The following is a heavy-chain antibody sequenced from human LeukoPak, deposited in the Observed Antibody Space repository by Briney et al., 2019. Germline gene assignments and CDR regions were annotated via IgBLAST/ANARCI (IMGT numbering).Heavy chain of an antibody. CDR1: GFTFTTYA. CDR3: AKESRESRLANYFYDSSRFANIDY. CDR2: ISDDGGAT. V-gene: IGHV3-23*01. J-gene: IGHJ4*02. Sequence: GGSLRLSCAASGFTFTTYAMSWVRQAPGKGLGWVATISDDGGATSYTDSVKGRFTISRDNSKNTLSLQLNSLRAGDTAVYYCAKESRESRLANYFYDSSRFANIDYWGQGTLVAVSS. D-gene: IGHD3-22*01.